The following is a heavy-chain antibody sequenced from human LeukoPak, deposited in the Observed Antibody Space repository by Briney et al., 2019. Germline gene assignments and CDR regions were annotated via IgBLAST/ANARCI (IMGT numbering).Heavy chain of an antibody. CDR2: ISYDGSNK. CDR3: ARDTPRGGADFDY. V-gene: IGHV3-30-3*01. Sequence: PGGSLRLSCAASGFTFSSYAMHWVRQAPGKGLEWVAVISYDGSNKYYADSVKGRFTISRDNSKNTLYLQMNSLRAEDTAVYYCARDTPRGGADFDYWGQGTLVTVSS. CDR1: GFTFSSYA. J-gene: IGHJ4*02. D-gene: IGHD3-16*01.